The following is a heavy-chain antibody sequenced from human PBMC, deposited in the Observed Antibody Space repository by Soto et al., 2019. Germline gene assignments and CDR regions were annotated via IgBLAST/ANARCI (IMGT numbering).Heavy chain of an antibody. J-gene: IGHJ4*02. V-gene: IGHV3-23*01. Sequence: EVQLLESGGGLVQPGGSLRLSCAASGFTFSSYAMSWVRQAPGKGLEWVSAISGSGGSTYYADSVKGRFTISRDNAKNTLYRQMNSLRAEDTGVYCCGKDSKLLSYLGQGTLVTGFS. CDR2: ISGSGGST. D-gene: IGHD3-10*01. CDR3: GKDSKLLSY. CDR1: GFTFSSYA.